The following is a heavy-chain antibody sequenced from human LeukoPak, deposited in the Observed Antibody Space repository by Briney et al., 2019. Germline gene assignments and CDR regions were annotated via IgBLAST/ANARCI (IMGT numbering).Heavy chain of an antibody. D-gene: IGHD6-13*01. CDR2: ISAYNGNT. V-gene: IGHV1-18*01. Sequence: GASVKVSCKVSVYTLTELSMHWVRQAPGQGLEWMGWISAYNGNTNYAQKLQGRVTMTTDTSTSTAYMELRSLRSDDTAVYYCARDKASTYSSSWYVPFDYWGQGTLVTVSS. CDR1: VYTLTELS. CDR3: ARDKASTYSSSWYVPFDY. J-gene: IGHJ4*02.